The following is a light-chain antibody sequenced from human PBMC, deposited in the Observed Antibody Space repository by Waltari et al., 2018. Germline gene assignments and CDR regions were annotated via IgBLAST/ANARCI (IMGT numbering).Light chain of an antibody. CDR1: QSVLHNSNDKNY. J-gene: IGKJ4*01. V-gene: IGKV4-1*01. CDR2: WAS. CDR3: QQYYSTPLT. Sequence: DIVMTQSPDSLAVSLGERAPINCKSSQSVLHNSNDKNYLAWYQQKPGQPPKLLIYWASTRESGVPDRFSGSGSGTDFTLTISSLQAEDVAVYYCQQYYSTPLTFGGGTKVEIK.